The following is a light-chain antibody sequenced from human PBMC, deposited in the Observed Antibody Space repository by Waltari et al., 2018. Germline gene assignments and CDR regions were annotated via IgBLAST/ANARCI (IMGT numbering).Light chain of an antibody. CDR3: QRYDNLPIFA. CDR1: QDISNY. J-gene: IGKJ3*01. V-gene: IGKV1-33*01. CDR2: DVS. Sequence: DIPMTQSPSSLSASVVDRVTITCQASQDISNYLNWYQQKPGKAPELLIYDVSNLETGVPSRFSGRRSGTHFTLTISSLQPEDVATYYCQRYDNLPIFAFGPGTK.